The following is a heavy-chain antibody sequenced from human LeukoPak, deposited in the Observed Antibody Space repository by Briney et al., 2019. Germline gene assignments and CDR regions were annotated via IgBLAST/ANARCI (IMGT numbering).Heavy chain of an antibody. Sequence: SETLSLTCTVSGGSISSSSYYWGWIRQPPGKGLEWIGSIYYSGSTYYNPSLKSRVTISVDTSKNQFSLNLRSATAADTAVYFCARVYSSATVVLDHWGQGTLVTVSS. CDR1: GGSISSSSYY. D-gene: IGHD4-11*01. J-gene: IGHJ4*01. V-gene: IGHV4-39*01. CDR3: ARVYSSATVVLDH. CDR2: IYYSGST.